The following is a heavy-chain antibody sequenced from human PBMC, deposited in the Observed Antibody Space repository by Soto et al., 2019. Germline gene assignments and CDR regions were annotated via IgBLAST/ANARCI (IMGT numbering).Heavy chain of an antibody. D-gene: IGHD1-1*01. V-gene: IGHV1-18*01. CDR2: ISAHNGNT. J-gene: IGHJ4*02. CDR3: ARGRYGDY. Sequence: QVHLVQSGAEVKKPGASVKVSCKGSGYAFTTYGITWVRQAPGQGLEWMGWISAHNGNTNYAQKLQGRVTVTRDTSPSTPYMELRSLRSDATAVYYCARGRYGDYWGQGALVTVSS. CDR1: GYAFTTYG.